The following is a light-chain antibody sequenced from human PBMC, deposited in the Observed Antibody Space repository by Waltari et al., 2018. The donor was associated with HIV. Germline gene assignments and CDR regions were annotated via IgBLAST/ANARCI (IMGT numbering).Light chain of an antibody. V-gene: IGLV3-19*01. J-gene: IGLJ2*01. CDR3: TPRDSSVNRVV. CDR1: SLRSYY. CDR2: GKN. Sequence: SSELTQDPAVSVALGQTVRITCQGDSLRSYYASWYQQKPGQAPVLFIYGKNNRPSGIPDRFSGSSSGNTASLTIPGPQAEDEADYYCTPRDSSVNRVVFGGGPKLPVL.